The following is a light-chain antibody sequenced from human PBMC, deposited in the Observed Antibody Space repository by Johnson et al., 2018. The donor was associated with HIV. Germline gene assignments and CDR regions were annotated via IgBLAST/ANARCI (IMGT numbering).Light chain of an antibody. CDR1: SYNIGNNY. V-gene: IGLV1-51*02. J-gene: IGLJ1*01. CDR3: GTWDISLSVGYV. CDR2: ENN. Sequence: QSVLTQPPSVSAAPGQKVTISCSGSSYNIGNNYVSWYQQLPGTAPKLLICENNKRPSGIPDRFSGSKSGTSATLGITGLQTGDEADYYCGTWDISLSVGYVFGTGTKVTVL.